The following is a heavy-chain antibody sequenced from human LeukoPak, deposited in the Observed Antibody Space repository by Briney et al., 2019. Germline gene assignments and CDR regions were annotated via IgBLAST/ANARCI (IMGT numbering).Heavy chain of an antibody. CDR2: IYYSGST. V-gene: IGHV4-39*01. CDR1: GGSISSSSYY. Sequence: SETLSLTCTVSGGSISSSSYYWGWIRPPPGKGLGWIGSIYYSGSTYYNPSLKSRVTISVDTSKNQFSLKLSSVTAADTAVYYCARSYDSSGYYPYYYYYMDVWGKGTTVTVSS. D-gene: IGHD3-22*01. CDR3: ARSYDSSGYYPYYYYYMDV. J-gene: IGHJ6*03.